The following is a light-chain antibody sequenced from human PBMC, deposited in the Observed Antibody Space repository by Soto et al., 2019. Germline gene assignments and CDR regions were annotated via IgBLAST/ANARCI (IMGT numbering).Light chain of an antibody. CDR1: QSISSY. V-gene: IGKV1-39*01. J-gene: IGKJ2*01. Sequence: DIQMTQSPSSLSASVKDRVTITCRASQSISSYLKWYQHKPGKAPKLLIYAASSLQSAVPSRFSGSGSGTDFTLTISSLQPEDCATYYCQQTYSTPYTFGQGTKLEIK. CDR2: AAS. CDR3: QQTYSTPYT.